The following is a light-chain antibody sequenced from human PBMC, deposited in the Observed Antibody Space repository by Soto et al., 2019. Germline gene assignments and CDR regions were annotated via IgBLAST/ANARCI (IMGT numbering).Light chain of an antibody. Sequence: EIVLTQSPATLSLPPGERATLSCRASQSVSSYLAWYQQKPGQAPRLLIYDASKRATGIPARFSGSGSGTDFTLTISSLEPEDFAVYYGQHRSNWPLTFGGGTKVEIK. CDR3: QHRSNWPLT. CDR1: QSVSSY. CDR2: DAS. V-gene: IGKV3-11*01. J-gene: IGKJ4*01.